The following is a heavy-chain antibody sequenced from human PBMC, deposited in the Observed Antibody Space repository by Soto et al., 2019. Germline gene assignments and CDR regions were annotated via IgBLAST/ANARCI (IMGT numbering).Heavy chain of an antibody. J-gene: IGHJ6*02. Sequence: QVQLVQSGAEVKKPGASVKVSCKVSGYTLTELSMHWVRQAPGKGLEWMGGFDPQDGETIYAQKFQGRVTMTEDTSSXTAYMELSSLRSEDTAVYYCATGSGIVLVPAALRYYYGMDVWGQGTTVTVSS. CDR2: FDPQDGET. CDR3: ATGSGIVLVPAALRYYYGMDV. D-gene: IGHD2-2*01. V-gene: IGHV1-24*01. CDR1: GYTLTELS.